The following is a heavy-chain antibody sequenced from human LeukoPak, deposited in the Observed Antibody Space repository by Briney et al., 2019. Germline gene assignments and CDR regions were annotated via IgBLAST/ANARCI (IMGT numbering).Heavy chain of an antibody. CDR2: ISYDGSNK. Sequence: PGRSLRLSCAASGFTFSSYAMHWVRQAPGKGLEWVAVISYDGSNKYYADSVKGRFTISRDNSKNTLYLQMNSLRAEDTAVYYCARTFTVNDNWFDPWGQGTLVTVSS. V-gene: IGHV3-30-3*01. CDR3: ARTFTVNDNWFDP. CDR1: GFTFSSYA. J-gene: IGHJ5*02. D-gene: IGHD4-17*01.